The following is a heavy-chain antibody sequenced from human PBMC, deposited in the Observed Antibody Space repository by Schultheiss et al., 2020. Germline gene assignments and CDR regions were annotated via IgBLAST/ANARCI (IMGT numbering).Heavy chain of an antibody. D-gene: IGHD4-17*01. Sequence: GGSLRLSCAASGFTFSSYAMHWVRQAPGKGLEWVAVISYDGSNKYYADSVKGRFTISRDNSKNTLYLQMNSLRAEDTAVYYCARVQRADYGDYLGYFDYWGQGTLVTVSS. CDR3: ARVQRADYGDYLGYFDY. CDR1: GFTFSSYA. J-gene: IGHJ4*02. CDR2: ISYDGSNK. V-gene: IGHV3-30-3*01.